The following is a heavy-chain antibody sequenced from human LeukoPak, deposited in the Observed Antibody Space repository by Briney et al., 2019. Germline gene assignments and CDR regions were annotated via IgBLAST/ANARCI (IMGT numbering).Heavy chain of an antibody. V-gene: IGHV1-46*01. J-gene: IGHJ4*02. CDR2: INPSGGST. CDR3: AREGEIGYDLSDY. Sequence: ASVKVSCKDSGYTFTIYYMNWVRQAPGQGLERMGIINPSGGSTSYAQKFQGRVTVTRDTSTSTVYMELSTLRSEDMPMYYCAREGEIGYDLSDYWGQGTLVTVSS. D-gene: IGHD5-12*01. CDR1: GYTFTIYY.